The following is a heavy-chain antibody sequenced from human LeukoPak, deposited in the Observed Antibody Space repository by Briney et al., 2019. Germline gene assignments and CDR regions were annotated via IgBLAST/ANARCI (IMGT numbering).Heavy chain of an antibody. CDR3: ARDPNSSWSLRFDY. Sequence: PSETLSLTCTVSGVSISSHYWSWIRQPPGKGLEWIGYGYFSGSTNYNPSLKSRVTISVDTSKNQLSLEPNSVTAADSAVYFCARDPNSSWSLRFDYWGPGILVTVSS. V-gene: IGHV4-59*11. CDR2: GYFSGST. J-gene: IGHJ4*02. CDR1: GVSISSHY. D-gene: IGHD6-13*01.